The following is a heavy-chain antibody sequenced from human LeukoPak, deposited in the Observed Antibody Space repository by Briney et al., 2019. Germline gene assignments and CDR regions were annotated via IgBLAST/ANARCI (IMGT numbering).Heavy chain of an antibody. J-gene: IGHJ6*02. CDR3: ARANGGIAVANYYYGMDV. CDR1: GYTFTSYD. D-gene: IGHD6-19*01. Sequence: GASVKVSCKASGYTFTSYDINWVRQATGQGLVWMGWMNPNSGNTGYAQKFQGRVTITRDTSASTAYMELSSLRSEDTAVYYCARANGGIAVANYYYGMDVWGQGTTVTVSS. CDR2: MNPNSGNT. V-gene: IGHV1-8*01.